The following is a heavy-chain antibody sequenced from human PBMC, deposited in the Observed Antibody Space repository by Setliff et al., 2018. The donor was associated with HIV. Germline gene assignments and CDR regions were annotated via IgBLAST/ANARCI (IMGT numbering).Heavy chain of an antibody. CDR1: GYSISSSHW. Sequence: SETLSLTCAVSGYSISSSHWWGWIRQPPGKGLEWIGYIYYSGSTNYNPSLKSRVTMSVDTSKNRFSLNVRSVTAADTAVYYCVTSSSWSSRLNFWGQGMLVTVSS. V-gene: IGHV4-28*01. J-gene: IGHJ4*02. D-gene: IGHD6-13*01. CDR3: VTSSSWSSRLNF. CDR2: IYYSGST.